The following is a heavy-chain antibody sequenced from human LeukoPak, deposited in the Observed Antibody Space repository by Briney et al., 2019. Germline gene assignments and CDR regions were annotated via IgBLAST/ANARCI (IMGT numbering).Heavy chain of an antibody. CDR3: AKEFMGGSSGFSFDY. V-gene: IGHV3-53*01. D-gene: IGHD3-22*01. Sequence: GGSLRLSCAASGFTVSSNYMSWVRQAPGKGLEWVSIIYSGGSTFYADSVKGRFTISRDNSKNTLYLQMNSLRAEDTAVYYCAKEFMGGSSGFSFDYWGQGTLVTVSS. CDR1: GFTVSSNY. J-gene: IGHJ4*02. CDR2: IYSGGST.